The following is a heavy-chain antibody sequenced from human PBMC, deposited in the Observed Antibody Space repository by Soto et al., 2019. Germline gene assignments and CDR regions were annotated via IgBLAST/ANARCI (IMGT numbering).Heavy chain of an antibody. CDR1: GYTFTSYG. CDR2: ISAYNGNT. Sequence: ASVKVSCKASGYTFTSYGISWVRQAPGQGLEWMGWISAYNGNTNYAQKLQGRVTMTTDTSTSTAYMELRSLRSDDTAVYYCVRLESPMRGYSYGAWGQGTLVTAPQ. V-gene: IGHV1-18*01. D-gene: IGHD5-18*01. CDR3: VRLESPMRGYSYGA. J-gene: IGHJ5*02.